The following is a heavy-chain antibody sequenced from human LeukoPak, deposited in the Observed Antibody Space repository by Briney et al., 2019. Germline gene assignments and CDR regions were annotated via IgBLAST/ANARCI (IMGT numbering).Heavy chain of an antibody. D-gene: IGHD3-22*01. J-gene: IGHJ3*02. CDR2: ISASGGST. CDR3: AKDQRPYYYDSSGYSYAFDI. Sequence: GRSLRLSCAASGFTFSSYAMSWVRQAPGKGLEWVSAISASGGSTYYADSVKGRFTISRDNSKNTLYLQMNSLRAEDTAVYYCAKDQRPYYYDSSGYSYAFDIWGQGTMVTVSS. V-gene: IGHV3-23*01. CDR1: GFTFSSYA.